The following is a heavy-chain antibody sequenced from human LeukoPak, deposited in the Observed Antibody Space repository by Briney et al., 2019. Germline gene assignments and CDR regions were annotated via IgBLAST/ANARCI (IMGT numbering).Heavy chain of an antibody. CDR3: AREGRNYYDSSGHSGTFDY. V-gene: IGHV3-66*01. CDR2: IYSGGST. CDR1: GFTVSSNY. D-gene: IGHD3-22*01. Sequence: VGSLRLSCAASGFTVSSNYMSWVRQAPGKGLECVSVIYSGGSTYYADSVKGRFTISRDNSKNTLYLQMNSLRAEDTAVYYCAREGRNYYDSSGHSGTFDYWGQGTLVTVSS. J-gene: IGHJ4*02.